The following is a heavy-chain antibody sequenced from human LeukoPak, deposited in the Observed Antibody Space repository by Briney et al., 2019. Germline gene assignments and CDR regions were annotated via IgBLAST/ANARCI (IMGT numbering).Heavy chain of an antibody. CDR1: GFTFTSSA. CDR3: AADQTGVGYCDGDCYSY. D-gene: IGHD2-21*01. Sequence: SVKASCKASGFTFTSSAIQRVRQARGQRLEWIGWIVVGSGNTNYAQKFQGRVTITRDMSTSTAYMELSSLRSEDTAVYYCAADQTGVGYCDGDCYSYWGQGALVTVSS. J-gene: IGHJ4*02. CDR2: IVVGSGNT. V-gene: IGHV1-58*02.